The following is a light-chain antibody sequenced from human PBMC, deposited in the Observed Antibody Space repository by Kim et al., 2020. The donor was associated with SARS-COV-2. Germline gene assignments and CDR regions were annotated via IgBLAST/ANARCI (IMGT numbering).Light chain of an antibody. CDR2: VNSDGSH. Sequence: QLVLTQSPSASASLGASVKLTCTLSNGHYNYAIAWHQQQPGKGPRYLMKVNSDGSHSKGDGIPDRFSGSSSGAERYLTISSLQCDDEADYYCQTWGPGIRVFGGGTKVTVL. J-gene: IGLJ3*02. V-gene: IGLV4-69*01. CDR3: QTWGPGIRV. CDR1: NGHYNYA.